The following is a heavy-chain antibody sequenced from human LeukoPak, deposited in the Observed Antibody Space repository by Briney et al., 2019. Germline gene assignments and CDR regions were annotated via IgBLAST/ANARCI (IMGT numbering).Heavy chain of an antibody. CDR2: ISAYNGNT. Sequence: ASVKVSCKASGYTFTSYGISWVRQAPGQGLEWMGWISAYNGNTNYAQKLQGRVTMTTDTSTSTAYMELRSLRSDDTAVYYCARDFGSGYDWGDYYYYGMDVWGKGTTVTVSS. CDR1: GYTFTSYG. J-gene: IGHJ6*04. V-gene: IGHV1-18*04. D-gene: IGHD5-12*01. CDR3: ARDFGSGYDWGDYYYYGMDV.